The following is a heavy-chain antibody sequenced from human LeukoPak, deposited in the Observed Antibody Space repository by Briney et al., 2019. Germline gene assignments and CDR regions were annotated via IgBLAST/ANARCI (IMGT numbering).Heavy chain of an antibody. V-gene: IGHV3-23*01. Sequence: GGSLRLSCAASGFSFSSYAMSWVRQAPGKGLEWVSSISGSGGSTYYADSVKGRFTLSRDNSKNTLYLQIDSLRAEDTAVYYCAKPPYSGYGRGPFDYWGQGTLVTVSS. CDR2: ISGSGGST. CDR3: AKPPYSGYGRGPFDY. CDR1: GFSFSSYA. D-gene: IGHD5-12*01. J-gene: IGHJ4*02.